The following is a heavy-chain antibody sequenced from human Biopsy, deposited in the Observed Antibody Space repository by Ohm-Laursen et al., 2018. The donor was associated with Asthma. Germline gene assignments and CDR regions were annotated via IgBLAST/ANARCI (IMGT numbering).Heavy chain of an antibody. CDR3: ARDRPITMVRGVIITFDP. J-gene: IGHJ5*02. D-gene: IGHD3-10*01. Sequence: SLRLSCAASGFTFSNYAMSWVRQAPGKGLEWVSSITGSGGFTYYADSVKGRFTISRDKSENTLYLQMNSLRAEDTAVYYCARDRPITMVRGVIITFDPWGQGTLVTVSS. V-gene: IGHV3-23*01. CDR1: GFTFSNYA. CDR2: ITGSGGFT.